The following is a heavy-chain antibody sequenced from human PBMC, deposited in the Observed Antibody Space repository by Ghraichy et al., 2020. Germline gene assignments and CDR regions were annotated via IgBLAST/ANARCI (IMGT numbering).Heavy chain of an antibody. CDR2: ITGSGSTV. D-gene: IGHD3-10*01. J-gene: IGHJ4*02. CDR1: GFTFSTYN. CDR3: ARDSYGSGRLPFDS. V-gene: IGHV3-48*01. Sequence: GALRLSCAASGFTFSTYNMNWVRQAPGKGLEWVSYITGSGSTVYYADSVKGRFTISRDNAKNSLSLQMNNLRAEDTAVFYCARDSYGSGRLPFDSWGQGTLVTVSS.